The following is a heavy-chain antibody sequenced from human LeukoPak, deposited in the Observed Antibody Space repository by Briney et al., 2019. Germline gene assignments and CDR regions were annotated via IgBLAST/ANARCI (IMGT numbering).Heavy chain of an antibody. Sequence: GGSLRLSCAASRFNFRIYAMGWIRQAPGKGLEWVSSITGSGGSTYYTDSVKGRFTNSRDNSKNTLFLQMNSLRAEDTAVYYCAKDPANYRGWFDYWGQGTLVTVSS. V-gene: IGHV3-23*01. CDR3: AKDPANYRGWFDY. CDR2: ITGSGGST. D-gene: IGHD4-11*01. CDR1: RFNFRIYA. J-gene: IGHJ4*02.